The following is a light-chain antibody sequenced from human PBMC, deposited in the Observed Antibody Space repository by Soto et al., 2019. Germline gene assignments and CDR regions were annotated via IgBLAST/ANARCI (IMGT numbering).Light chain of an antibody. CDR3: QQYGSSPYT. J-gene: IGKJ2*01. Sequence: EIVLTQSPGTLSLSPGERATLACRASQSFSNSYLAWYQQKPGQAPRLLIYGASSRATGIPDRFSGSGSGTDFTLTISRLEPEDFAVYYCQQYGSSPYTFGQGTKLEIK. CDR2: GAS. CDR1: QSFSNSY. V-gene: IGKV3-20*01.